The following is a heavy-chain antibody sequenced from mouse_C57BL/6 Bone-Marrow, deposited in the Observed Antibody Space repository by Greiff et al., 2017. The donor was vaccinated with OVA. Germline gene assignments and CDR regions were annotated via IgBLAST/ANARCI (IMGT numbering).Heavy chain of an antibody. V-gene: IGHV8-12*01. Sequence: VKLVESGPGILQSSQTLSLTCSFSGFSLSTSGMGVSWIRQPSGKGLEWLAHIYWDDDKRYNPSLKSRLTISKDTSRNQVFLKITSVDTADTATYYCARSGYGSSPYAMDYWGQGTSVTVSS. CDR1: GFSLSTSGMG. CDR2: IYWDDDK. J-gene: IGHJ4*01. D-gene: IGHD1-1*01. CDR3: ARSGYGSSPYAMDY.